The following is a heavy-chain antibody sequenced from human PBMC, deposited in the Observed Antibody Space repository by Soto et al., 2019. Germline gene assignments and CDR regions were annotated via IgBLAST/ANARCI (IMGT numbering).Heavy chain of an antibody. CDR3: ARESCSSSSCSTRYGMDV. J-gene: IGHJ6*02. Sequence: LRLSCVASGFTFGSYEMNWVRQAPGKGLEWVSYISSSGSSIYYPDSVKGRFTISRDNAKNSLYLQMNSLRAEDTAVYYCARESCSSSSCSTRYGMDVWGQGTTVTVSS. CDR1: GFTFGSYE. CDR2: ISSSGSSI. D-gene: IGHD2-2*01. V-gene: IGHV3-48*03.